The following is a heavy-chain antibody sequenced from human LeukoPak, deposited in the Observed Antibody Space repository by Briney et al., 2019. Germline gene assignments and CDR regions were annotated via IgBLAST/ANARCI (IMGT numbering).Heavy chain of an antibody. CDR2: IYPGDSDA. Sequence: GESLKISCQGSGYSSTNYWIAWVRQMPGKGLEWMGIIYPGDSDARYSPSFQGQVTISADKSINTAYLQWSSLKASDTAMYYCARQDGSYFGYWGQGTLVTVSS. J-gene: IGHJ4*02. V-gene: IGHV5-51*01. D-gene: IGHD1-26*01. CDR3: ARQDGSYFGY. CDR1: GYSSTNYW.